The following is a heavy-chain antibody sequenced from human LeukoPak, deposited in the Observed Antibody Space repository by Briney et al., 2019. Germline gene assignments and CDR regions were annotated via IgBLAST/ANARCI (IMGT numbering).Heavy chain of an antibody. V-gene: IGHV3-30*18. CDR1: GFTFSSYG. J-gene: IGHJ6*02. CDR2: ISYDGSNK. D-gene: IGHD6-19*01. CDR3: AKDWRQWPIFYYYYYGMDV. Sequence: GGSLRLSCAASGFTFSSYGMHWVRQAPGKGLEWVAVISYDGSNKYYADSVKGRFTISRDNSKNTLYLQMNSLRAEDTAVYYCAKDWRQWPIFYYYYYGMDVWGQGTTVTASS.